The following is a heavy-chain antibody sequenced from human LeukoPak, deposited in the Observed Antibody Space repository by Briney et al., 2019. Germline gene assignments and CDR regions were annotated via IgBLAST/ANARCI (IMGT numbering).Heavy chain of an antibody. V-gene: IGHV3-30-3*01. J-gene: IGHJ4*02. CDR3: ARDRSANSRVYYFDY. CDR2: ISYDGNIK. D-gene: IGHD4/OR15-4a*01. Sequence: GGSLRLSCAASGFTFNSYAMSWVRQAPGKGLEWVAIISYDGNIKYQADSVKGRFTISRDDSKNTLYLQMNSLRAEDTAVYYCARDRSANSRVYYFDYWAREPWSPSPQ. CDR1: GFTFNSYA.